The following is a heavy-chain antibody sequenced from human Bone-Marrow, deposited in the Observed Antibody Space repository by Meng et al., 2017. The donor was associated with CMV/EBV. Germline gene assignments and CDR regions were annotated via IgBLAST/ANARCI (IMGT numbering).Heavy chain of an antibody. V-gene: IGHV3-30*04. D-gene: IGHD2-2*02. Sequence: GGALRLSCAASGFTFSSYAMHWVRQAPGKGLEWVAVISYDGSNKYYADSVKGRFTISRDNSKNTLYLQMNSLRAEDTAVYYCARRRYCSSTSCYTLYYGMDVWGQRNTVTVAS. CDR2: ISYDGSNK. CDR1: GFTFSSYA. J-gene: IGHJ6*02. CDR3: ARRRYCSSTSCYTLYYGMDV.